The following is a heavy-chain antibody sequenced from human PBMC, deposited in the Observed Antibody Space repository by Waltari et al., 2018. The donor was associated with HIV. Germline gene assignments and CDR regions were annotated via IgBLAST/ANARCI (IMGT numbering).Heavy chain of an antibody. CDR1: GFTFSSYA. CDR2: ISGSGGST. Sequence: EVQLLESGGGLVQPGGSLRLSCAASGFTFSSYAMSWVRQAPGRGREWVSSISGSGGSTYYADSVKGRFTISRDKSKNTLYLQMNSLRAEDTAVYYCVGFRSYYYGMDVWGQGTTVTVSS. CDR3: VGFRSYYYGMDV. D-gene: IGHD3-10*01. V-gene: IGHV3-23*01. J-gene: IGHJ6*02.